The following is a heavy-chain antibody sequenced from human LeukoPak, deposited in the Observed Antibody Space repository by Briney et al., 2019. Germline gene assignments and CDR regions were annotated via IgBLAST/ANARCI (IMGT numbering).Heavy chain of an antibody. CDR3: ARVGNPLVTVFAWFDP. CDR2: FDNSGST. CDR1: GGSISSSSYN. D-gene: IGHD3-3*01. V-gene: IGHV4-39*07. Sequence: PSETLSLTCTVSGGSISSSSYNWGWIRQPPGKGLEWIGSFDNSGSTNYNPSLESRVTISVDTSKNQFSLKLSSVTAADTAVYYCARVGNPLVTVFAWFDPWGQGTLVTVSS. J-gene: IGHJ5*02.